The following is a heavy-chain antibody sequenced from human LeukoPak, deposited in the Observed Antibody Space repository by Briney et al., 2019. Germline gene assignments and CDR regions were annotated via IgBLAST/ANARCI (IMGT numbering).Heavy chain of an antibody. Sequence: GESLKISCKGSNYTFSRHWIGWVRQTPEKGLEWMGIIYPGDSDTRYSPSFQGQVTISADKSISTAYLQWSSLKASDTAMYYCARPQYSRHAFDIWGQGTMVTVSS. CDR2: IYPGDSDT. CDR3: ARPQYSRHAFDI. CDR1: NYTFSRHW. V-gene: IGHV5-51*01. D-gene: IGHD6-6*01. J-gene: IGHJ3*02.